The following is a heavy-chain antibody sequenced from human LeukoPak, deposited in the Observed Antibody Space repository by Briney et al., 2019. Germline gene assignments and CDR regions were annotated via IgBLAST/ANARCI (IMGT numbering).Heavy chain of an antibody. D-gene: IGHD5-18*01. V-gene: IGHV3-30*02. CDR3: AKDYLGEYSYGSPFDF. Sequence: GGSLRLSCAASGFTFSSYGMHWVRQAPGKGLEWVAFIRYDGSNKYYADSVKGRFTISRDNSKNTLYLQMNSLRAEDTAVYYCAKDYLGEYSYGSPFDFWGQGTLATVSS. CDR1: GFTFSSYG. J-gene: IGHJ4*02. CDR2: IRYDGSNK.